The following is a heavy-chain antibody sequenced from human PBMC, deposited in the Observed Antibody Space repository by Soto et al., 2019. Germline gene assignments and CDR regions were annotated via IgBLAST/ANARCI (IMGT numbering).Heavy chain of an antibody. CDR2: INPNSGDT. D-gene: IGHD6-19*01. CDR3: AVAGPPFEY. V-gene: IGHV1-2*02. Sequence: QVQLVQSGAEVKKPGASVKVSCKTSGYTFTGYYIHWVRQAPGQGLEWMALINPNSGDTNYGHKFQGRVTLTRDTSINTVYMEVTSLRFDDTAVYFCAVAGPPFEYGGKGTLVTVFS. CDR1: GYTFTGYY. J-gene: IGHJ1*01.